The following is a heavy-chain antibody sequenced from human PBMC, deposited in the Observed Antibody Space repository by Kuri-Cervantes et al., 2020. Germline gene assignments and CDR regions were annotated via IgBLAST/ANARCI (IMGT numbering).Heavy chain of an antibody. D-gene: IGHD3-22*01. CDR1: GGTFSSYA. J-gene: IGHJ3*02. V-gene: IGHV1-69*05. CDR2: IIPIFGTA. CDR3: ASRGYSSGYYYYAFDI. Sequence: SVKVSCKASGGTFSSYAISWVRQAPGQGLEWMGGIIPIFGTANYAQKFQSRVTITTDESTSTAYMELSSLRSEDTAVYYCASRGYSSGYYYYAFDIWGQGTMVTVSS.